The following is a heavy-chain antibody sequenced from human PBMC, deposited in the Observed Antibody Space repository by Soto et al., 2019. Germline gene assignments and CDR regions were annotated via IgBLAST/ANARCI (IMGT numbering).Heavy chain of an antibody. CDR1: GGSISSGSYY. D-gene: IGHD3-22*01. Sequence: QLQLQESGPGLLKPSETLSLTCTVSGGSISSGSYYWDWIRQPPGKGLEWIGNVYYSGSTNYNPSLESRVTISVDTSENQFSLKLSSVTAADTAVYYCARQTDSYYTFDAFDIWGQGTMVTVSS. CDR2: VYYSGST. CDR3: ARQTDSYYTFDAFDI. V-gene: IGHV4-39*01. J-gene: IGHJ3*02.